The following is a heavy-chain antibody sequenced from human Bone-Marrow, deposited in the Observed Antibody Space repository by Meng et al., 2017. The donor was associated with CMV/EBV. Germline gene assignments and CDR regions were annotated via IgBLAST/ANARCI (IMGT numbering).Heavy chain of an antibody. D-gene: IGHD1-14*01. J-gene: IGHJ4*02. V-gene: IGHV1-2*02. Sequence: ASVKVSCKASGYTFTGYYMHWVRLAPGQGLEWMGWINPNSGGTNYAQKFQGRVTMTGDTSISSAYMELSRLTSDDTAMYYCARGEPAHRYFDYWGQGTLVTVSS. CDR2: INPNSGGT. CDR1: GYTFTGYY. CDR3: ARGEPAHRYFDY.